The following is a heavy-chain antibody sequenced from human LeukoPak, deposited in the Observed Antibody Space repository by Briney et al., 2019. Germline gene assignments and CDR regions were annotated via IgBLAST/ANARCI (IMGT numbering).Heavy chain of an antibody. CDR2: MSGTGKTI. V-gene: IGHV3-11*04. CDR3: ARGGGDYTSRYYMGV. CDR1: GFTFSDFY. D-gene: IGHD3-3*01. Sequence: GGSLRLSCAASGFTFSDFYMHWIRQAPEKGLEWVSYMSGTGKTISDADSLKGRFTISRDNTKNLLFLQVNTLRVEDTATYYCARGGGDYTSRYYMGVWGKGTTVTVSS. J-gene: IGHJ6*03.